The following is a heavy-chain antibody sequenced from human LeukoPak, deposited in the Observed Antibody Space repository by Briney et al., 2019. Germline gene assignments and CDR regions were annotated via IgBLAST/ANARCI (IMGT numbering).Heavy chain of an antibody. D-gene: IGHD5-12*01. CDR2: IIPIFGTA. Sequence: GASVKVSCKASGGTFSSYAISWVRQAPGQGLEWMGGIIPIFGTANYAQKLQGRVTMTTDTSTSTAYMELRSLRSDDTAVYYCARDLEYNSGHFFDYWGQGTLVTVSS. V-gene: IGHV1-69*05. CDR1: GGTFSSYA. CDR3: ARDLEYNSGHFFDY. J-gene: IGHJ4*02.